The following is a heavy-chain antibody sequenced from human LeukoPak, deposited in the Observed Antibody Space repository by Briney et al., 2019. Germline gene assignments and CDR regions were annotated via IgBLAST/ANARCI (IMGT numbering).Heavy chain of an antibody. CDR3: AGGGQWFAFDY. D-gene: IGHD3-10*01. V-gene: IGHV4-59*01. CDR2: LYYSGST. Sequence: SETLSLTCTVSGGSISTYYWSWIRQPPGKGLEWIGNLYYSGSTNYNPSLKGRVTISVDPSRNQLSLKLSSVTAADTAVYYCAGGGQWFAFDYWGQGTLVTVSS. CDR1: GGSISTYY. J-gene: IGHJ4*02.